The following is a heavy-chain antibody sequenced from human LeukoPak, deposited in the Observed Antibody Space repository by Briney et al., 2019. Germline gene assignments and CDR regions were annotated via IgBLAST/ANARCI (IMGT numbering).Heavy chain of an antibody. CDR1: GYTFTSYD. D-gene: IGHD2-21*02. V-gene: IGHV1-8*01. CDR3: ARFPHTDAVVVTGSRYFDY. Sequence: GASVKVSCKASGYTFTSYDINWVRQATGQGLEWMGWMNPNSGNTGYAQKLQGRVTMTRNTSISTAYMELSSLRSEDTAVYYCARFPHTDAVVVTGSRYFDYWGQGTLVTVSS. CDR2: MNPNSGNT. J-gene: IGHJ4*02.